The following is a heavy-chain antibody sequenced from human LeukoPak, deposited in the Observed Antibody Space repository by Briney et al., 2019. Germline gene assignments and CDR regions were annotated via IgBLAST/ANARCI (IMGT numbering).Heavy chain of an antibody. CDR3: ARDSPPYYDFWSGYSADAFDI. D-gene: IGHD3-3*01. CDR2: ISAYNGNT. V-gene: IGHV1-18*01. Sequence: ASVKVSCKASGYTFTSYGISWVRQAPGQGLEWMGWISAYNGNTNYAQKLQGRVTMTTDTSTSTAYMELRSPRSDDTAVYYCARDSPPYYDFWSGYSADAFDIWGQGTMVTVSS. CDR1: GYTFTSYG. J-gene: IGHJ3*02.